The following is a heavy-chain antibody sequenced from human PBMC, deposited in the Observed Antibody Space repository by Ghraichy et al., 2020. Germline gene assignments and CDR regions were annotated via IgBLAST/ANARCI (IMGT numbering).Heavy chain of an antibody. J-gene: IGHJ2*01. CDR3: ARAVPGGNPKGYFDL. Sequence: TETLSLTCAVSGYSISSGYYWGWIRQPPGKGLEWIGSIYHSGSTYHNPSLKSRVTISVDTSKNQFSLKLSSVTAADTAVYYCARAVPGGNPKGYFDLWGRGTLVTVSS. D-gene: IGHD4-23*01. CDR2: IYHSGST. CDR1: GYSISSGYY. V-gene: IGHV4-38-2*01.